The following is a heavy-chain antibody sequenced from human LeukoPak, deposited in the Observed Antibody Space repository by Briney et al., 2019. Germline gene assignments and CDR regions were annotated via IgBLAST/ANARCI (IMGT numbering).Heavy chain of an antibody. D-gene: IGHD3-10*01. CDR3: AKGFMIRGVIYFDY. J-gene: IGHJ4*02. CDR2: ISGSGDNT. CDR1: GFTFSSYG. V-gene: IGHV3-23*01. Sequence: GGSLRLSCAASGFTFSSYGMSWVRQAPGKGLEWVSAISGSGDNTYYADSVKGRFTISRDNSKNTLYLQVNSLRAEDTAVYYCAKGFMIRGVIYFDYWGQGTLVTVSS.